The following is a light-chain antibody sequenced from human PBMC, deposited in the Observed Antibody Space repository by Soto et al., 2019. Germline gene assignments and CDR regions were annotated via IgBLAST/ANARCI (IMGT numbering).Light chain of an antibody. V-gene: IGLV2-23*02. CDR1: SSDVGSYNL. Sequence: QSVLTQPASVSGSPGQSITISCTGTSSDVGSYNLVSWYQQHPGKAPKLMIYEVSKRPSGVSNRFSGSKPGNTASLTISGLQAEDEADYYCCSYAGSSTFEVIVFGTGTKVTVL. J-gene: IGLJ1*01. CDR2: EVS. CDR3: CSYAGSSTFEVIV.